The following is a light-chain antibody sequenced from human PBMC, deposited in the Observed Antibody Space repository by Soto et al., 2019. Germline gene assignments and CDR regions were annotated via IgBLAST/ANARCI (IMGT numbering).Light chain of an antibody. V-gene: IGKV3-20*01. J-gene: IGKJ1*01. CDR3: QYYGNSPLT. CDR2: GAS. CDR1: QSVSSNY. Sequence: EIVLTQSPGTLSLSPGERATLSCRASQSVSSNYLAWYQQEPGQAPRLLIYGASSRATGIPDRFSGSGSGTDFTLTISRLEPEDFAVYYCQYYGNSPLTFGQGTKVDIK.